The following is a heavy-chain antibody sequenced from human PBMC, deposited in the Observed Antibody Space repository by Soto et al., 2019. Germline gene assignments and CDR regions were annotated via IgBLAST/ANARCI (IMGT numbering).Heavy chain of an antibody. D-gene: IGHD1-26*01. CDR1: GFTFSTYT. Sequence: PGGSLRLSCASSGFTFSTYTMNWVRQAPGKGLEWVSSINGRSNYKYYTDSVKGRFTISRDNAKNSLYLQMNRLRAEDTAVYYCAREDGIVGATSAFDYWGLGTLFTVSS. CDR3: AREDGIVGATSAFDY. V-gene: IGHV3-21*01. CDR2: INGRSNYK. J-gene: IGHJ4*02.